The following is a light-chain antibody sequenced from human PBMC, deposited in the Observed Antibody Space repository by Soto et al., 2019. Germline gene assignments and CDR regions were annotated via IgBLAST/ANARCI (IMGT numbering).Light chain of an antibody. J-gene: IGLJ1*01. CDR3: AAWDDSLNGYV. CDR2: YDV. CDR1: SSNIGNNA. Sequence: QSVLTQPPSVSEAPRQRVTISCSGSSSNIGNNAVTCYQQLPGKAPKLFLCYDVLLPSGVSDRFSGSKSATSASLAISGLQSEDEADYYCAAWDDSLNGYVFATGTKLTVL. V-gene: IGLV1-36*01.